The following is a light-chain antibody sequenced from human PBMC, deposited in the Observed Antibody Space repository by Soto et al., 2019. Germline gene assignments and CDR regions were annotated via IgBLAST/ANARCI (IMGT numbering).Light chain of an antibody. J-gene: IGKJ5*01. CDR1: QDISSW. Sequence: DIQMTQSPSSVSASVGDRVTITCRASQDISSWLAWYQQKPGKAPNLLIYAASSLQSGVPSRFSGSGSGTDFTLTISSLQPEDFATYYCQQSYSTPITFGQGTRLEIK. CDR3: QQSYSTPIT. CDR2: AAS. V-gene: IGKV1-12*01.